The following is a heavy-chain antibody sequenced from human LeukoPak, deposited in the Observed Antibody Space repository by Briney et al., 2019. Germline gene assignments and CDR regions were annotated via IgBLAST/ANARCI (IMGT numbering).Heavy chain of an antibody. V-gene: IGHV3-23*01. CDR1: SSYA. J-gene: IGHJ4*02. CDR3: AKTGLHSSWTAFDY. Sequence: GGSLRLSCAASSSYAMSWVRQAPGKGLEWVSTITSSGGRSYYADSVKGRFTISRDNSENTLYFQMNSLRAEDTAVYYCAKTGLHSSWTAFDYWGRGTLVTVSS. CDR2: ITSSGGRS. D-gene: IGHD6-13*01.